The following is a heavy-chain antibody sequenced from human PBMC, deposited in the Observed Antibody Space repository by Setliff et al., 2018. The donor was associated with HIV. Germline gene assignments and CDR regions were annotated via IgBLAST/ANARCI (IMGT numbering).Heavy chain of an antibody. D-gene: IGHD6-25*01. CDR3: ATLLSYSSAWHY. Sequence: SVKVSCKASGYTFTSYAMHWVRQAPGQRLEWMGWIHAGNGDTKYSQNFQGRVTITRDTSASTAYMELSSLRSEDTAVYYCATLLSYSSAWHYWGQGTLVTVSS. CDR1: GYTFTSYA. V-gene: IGHV1-3*01. J-gene: IGHJ4*02. CDR2: IHAGNGDT.